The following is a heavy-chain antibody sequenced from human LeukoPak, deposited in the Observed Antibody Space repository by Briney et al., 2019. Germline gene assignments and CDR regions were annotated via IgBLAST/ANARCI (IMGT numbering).Heavy chain of an antibody. CDR2: IYTSGST. J-gene: IGHJ6*03. D-gene: IGHD6-25*01. Sequence: SSETLSLTCTVSGVSISSYYWSWIRQPPGKGLEWIGYIYTSGSTNYNPSLKSRVTISVDTSKNQFSLKLSSVTAADTAVYYCARLAANRYYYYMDVWGKGTTVTVSS. CDR3: ARLAANRYYYYMDV. CDR1: GVSISSYY. V-gene: IGHV4-4*09.